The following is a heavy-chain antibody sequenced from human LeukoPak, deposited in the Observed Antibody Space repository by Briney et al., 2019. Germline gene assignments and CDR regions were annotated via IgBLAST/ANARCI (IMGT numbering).Heavy chain of an antibody. V-gene: IGHV5-51*01. CDR3: ARLFSHVCGDY. Sequence: GESLLISCKGSGYTFTSYWIGWVRQMPGKGLQGMGIIYPGDSDTIYSPSFGPKVNISADKSITTAYLQWSSLKASDTAMYYCARLFSHVCGDYWVQGTLDTVPS. CDR1: GYTFTSYW. CDR2: IYPGDSDT. D-gene: IGHD1-26*01. J-gene: IGHJ4*02.